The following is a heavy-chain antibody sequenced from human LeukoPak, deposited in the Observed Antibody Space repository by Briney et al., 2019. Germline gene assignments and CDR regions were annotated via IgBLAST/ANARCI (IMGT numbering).Heavy chain of an antibody. D-gene: IGHD6-6*01. V-gene: IGHV3-30*03. CDR1: GFTFSSYG. CDR3: ARDLGVGAYLLFDYISSGLDS. Sequence: GGSLRLSCAASGFTFSSYGMHWVRQAPGKGLEWVAVISYDGSNEYFVDSVKGRFTISRDNSRNILFLQMNSLRPEDTAVYYCARDLGVGAYLLFDYISSGLDSWGQGTLVTVSS. J-gene: IGHJ4*02. CDR2: ISYDGSNE.